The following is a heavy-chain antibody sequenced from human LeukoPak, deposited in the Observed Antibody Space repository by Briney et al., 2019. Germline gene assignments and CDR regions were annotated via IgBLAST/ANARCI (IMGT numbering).Heavy chain of an antibody. CDR1: GYTFTSYG. CDR2: ISAYNGNT. D-gene: IGHD3-3*01. J-gene: IGHJ4*02. V-gene: IGHV1-18*01. CDR3: ARARLTYYPTYYDFWGGYYGVFDY. Sequence: ASVKVSCKASGYTFTSYGISWVRQAPGQGLEWMGWISAYNGNTNYAQKLQGRVTTTTDTSTSTAYMELRSLRSDDTAVYYCARARLTYYPTYYDFWGGYYGVFDYWGQGTLVTVSS.